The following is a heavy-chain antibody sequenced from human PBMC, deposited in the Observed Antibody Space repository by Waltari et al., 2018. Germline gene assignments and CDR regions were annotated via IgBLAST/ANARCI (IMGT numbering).Heavy chain of an antibody. D-gene: IGHD3-22*01. V-gene: IGHV3-30-3*01. CDR3: ATDSSAYFWAPISFYFDY. Sequence: QVQLVESGGGVVLPGRSLSLCCAARGCTFISYAMHWVRQAPGKGLEWLAVISYDGRNKYYADSVKGRFTISRDNSKNTLDLQMNSLRAEDTAVYYCATDSSAYFWAPISFYFDYWGQGTLVTVSS. CDR2: ISYDGRNK. CDR1: GCTFISYA. J-gene: IGHJ4*02.